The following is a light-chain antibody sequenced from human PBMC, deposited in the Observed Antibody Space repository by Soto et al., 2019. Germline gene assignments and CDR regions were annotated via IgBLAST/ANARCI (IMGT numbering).Light chain of an antibody. J-gene: IGLJ3*02. V-gene: IGLV2-14*01. CDR3: SSYTTSSTHWV. CDR2: EVS. CDR1: SSEVGGYNY. Sequence: QSVLTQPASVSGSPGQSITISCTGTSSEVGGYNYVSWYQQHPGKAPKLMIYEVSNRPSGVSNRFSGSKSGNTASLTISGLQAEDEADYYCSSYTTSSTHWVFGGGTKVTVL.